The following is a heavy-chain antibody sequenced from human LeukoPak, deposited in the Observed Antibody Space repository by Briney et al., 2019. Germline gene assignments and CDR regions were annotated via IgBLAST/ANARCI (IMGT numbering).Heavy chain of an antibody. CDR2: IYTSGST. CDR1: GGSISSYY. CDR3: ARAYCSGGSCYPKQNWFGP. D-gene: IGHD2-15*01. J-gene: IGHJ5*02. V-gene: IGHV4-4*09. Sequence: SETLSLTCTVSGGSISSYYWSWIRQPPGKGLEWIGYIYTSGSTNYNPSLKSRVTISVDTSKNQFSLKLSSVTAADTAVYYCARAYCSGGSCYPKQNWFGPSGQGTLVTVSS.